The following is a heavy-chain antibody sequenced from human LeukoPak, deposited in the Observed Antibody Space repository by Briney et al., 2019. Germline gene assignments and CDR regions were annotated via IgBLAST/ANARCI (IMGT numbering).Heavy chain of an antibody. J-gene: IGHJ4*02. Sequence: KSSETLSLTCAVSGGSISSGGYSWSWIRQPPGKGLEWIGYIYHSGSTYYNPSLKSRVTISVDTSKNQFSLKLSSVTAADTAVYYCARGGMDYYGSGRRFDYWGQGTLVTVSS. V-gene: IGHV4-30-2*01. CDR2: IYHSGST. CDR3: ARGGMDYYGSGRRFDY. D-gene: IGHD3-10*01. CDR1: GGSISSGGYS.